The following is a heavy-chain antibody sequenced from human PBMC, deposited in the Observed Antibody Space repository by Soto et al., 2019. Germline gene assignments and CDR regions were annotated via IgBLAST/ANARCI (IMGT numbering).Heavy chain of an antibody. CDR1: GFTFSSYG. V-gene: IGHV3-33*06. D-gene: IGHD3-9*01. CDR2: ILGGESNK. J-gene: IGHJ5*01. CDR3: AKDRDPDGIWTFDS. Sequence: LRLSCAASGFTFSSYGMHWVRQAPGKGLEWVAGILGGESNKYYADSVKGRFTISRDNSKDMLFLQMSSLRVDDTAVYYCAKDRDPDGIWTFDSWGQGTLVTVSS.